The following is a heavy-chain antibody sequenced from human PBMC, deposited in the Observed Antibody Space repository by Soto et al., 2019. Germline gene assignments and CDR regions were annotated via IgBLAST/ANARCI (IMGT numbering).Heavy chain of an antibody. Sequence: SGPTLVNPTQTLTLTCTFSGFSLSTSGMCVSWIRQPPGKALEWLALIDWDDDKYYSTSLKTRLTISKDTSKNQVVLTMTNMDPVDTATYYCARTTYYYDSSGYPFDYWGQGTLVTVSS. D-gene: IGHD3-22*01. CDR3: ARTTYYYDSSGYPFDY. V-gene: IGHV2-70*01. J-gene: IGHJ4*02. CDR2: IDWDDDK. CDR1: GFSLSTSGMC.